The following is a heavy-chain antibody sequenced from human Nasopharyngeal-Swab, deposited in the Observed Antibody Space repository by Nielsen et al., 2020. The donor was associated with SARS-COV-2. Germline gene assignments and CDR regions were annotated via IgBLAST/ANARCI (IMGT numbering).Heavy chain of an antibody. D-gene: IGHD6-19*01. CDR2: INTNNGNP. J-gene: IGHJ4*02. Sequence: ASVLVSCKAAGYTFTNYVMNWVRQAPPQGPQWLGWINTNNGNPTYAQGFTGRFVFSLGTSVSTAYLQIISLKAEDTAVYYCARDAPFDSNGWYLTAWGENYWGQGTLVTVSS. V-gene: IGHV7-4-1*02. CDR1: GYTFTNYV. CDR3: ARDAPFDSNGWYLTAWGENY.